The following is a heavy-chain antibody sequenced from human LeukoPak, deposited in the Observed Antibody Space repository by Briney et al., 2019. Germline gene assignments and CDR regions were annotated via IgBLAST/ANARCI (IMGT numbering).Heavy chain of an antibody. CDR2: ISSRGSTI. CDR1: GFTFSSYE. Sequence: GGSLRLSCAASGFTFSSYEMNWVRQAPGKGLEWISYISSRGSTIYYADSVKGGFTISRDNAKNSLYLQMNSLRAEDTAVYYCARVGLGWAYFDYWGQGTLVTVSS. D-gene: IGHD3-16*01. J-gene: IGHJ4*02. V-gene: IGHV3-48*03. CDR3: ARVGLGWAYFDY.